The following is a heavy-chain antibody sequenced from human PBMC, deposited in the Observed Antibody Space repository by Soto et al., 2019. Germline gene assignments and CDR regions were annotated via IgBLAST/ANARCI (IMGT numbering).Heavy chain of an antibody. Sequence: QVQLVQSGAEVKKPGASVKVSCKASGYTFTSYYMHWVRQAPGQGLEWVGIINPSGGSTSYAQKFQRRVTMTTDTSTSTVYMELSSLRSEDTAVYYCASSARYSSSSDNYYYGMDVWGQGTTVTVSS. J-gene: IGHJ6*02. CDR1: GYTFTSYY. CDR2: INPSGGST. D-gene: IGHD6-6*01. V-gene: IGHV1-46*01. CDR3: ASSARYSSSSDNYYYGMDV.